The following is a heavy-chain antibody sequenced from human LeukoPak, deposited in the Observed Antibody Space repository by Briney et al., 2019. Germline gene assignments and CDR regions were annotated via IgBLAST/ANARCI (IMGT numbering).Heavy chain of an antibody. CDR2: IYWNDDK. V-gene: IGHV2-5*01. Sequence: SGPTLVNPTQTLTLTCTFSGFSLSTSGVGVGWIRQPPGKALEWLALIYWNDDKRYSPSLKSRLTITKDTSKNQVVLTMTNMDPVDTATYHCAQTKAIYRPFDYWGQGTLVTVSS. CDR1: GFSLSTSGVG. CDR3: AQTKAIYRPFDY. D-gene: IGHD2-2*02. J-gene: IGHJ4*02.